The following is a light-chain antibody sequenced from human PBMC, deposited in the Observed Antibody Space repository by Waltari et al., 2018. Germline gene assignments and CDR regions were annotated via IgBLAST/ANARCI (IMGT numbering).Light chain of an antibody. V-gene: IGKV1-5*03. Sequence: DSQRTQSPSLPPALGRDKSTITCRAMQNVNKLLAWYQQKPGKAPNLLIYKASTLESGVPSRFSGSGSGTEFTLTISSLQPDDFATYYCQQYNSYSLLTFGGGTKVEIK. CDR3: QQYNSYSLLT. CDR1: QNVNKL. J-gene: IGKJ4*01. CDR2: KAS.